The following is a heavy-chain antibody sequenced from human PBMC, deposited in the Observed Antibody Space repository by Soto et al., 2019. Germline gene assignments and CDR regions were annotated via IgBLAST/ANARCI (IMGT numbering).Heavy chain of an antibody. Sequence: SETLSLTCTVSGGSISSSSYYWGWIRQPPGKGLEWIGSIYYSGSTYYNPSLKSRVTISVDTSKNQFSLKLSSVTAADTAVYYCARHVGYSSGWYLDYFDYWGQGTLVTVSS. D-gene: IGHD6-19*01. CDR1: GGSISSSSYY. CDR2: IYYSGST. CDR3: ARHVGYSSGWYLDYFDY. J-gene: IGHJ4*02. V-gene: IGHV4-39*01.